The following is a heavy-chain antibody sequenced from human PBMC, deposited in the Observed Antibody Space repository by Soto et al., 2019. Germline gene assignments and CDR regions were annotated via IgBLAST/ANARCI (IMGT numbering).Heavy chain of an antibody. CDR1: EYSFTGHY. Sequence: ASVKVSCKASEYSFTGHYLHWVRQAPGQGLEWMGWIDPKSGDTKYAPKFQDRVTMTRDTSISRAYMDLSSLRYDDTAVYYCARDYDKSGYDYFDPWGQGTLVTVSS. J-gene: IGHJ5*02. V-gene: IGHV1-2*02. CDR3: ARDYDKSGYDYFDP. D-gene: IGHD3-22*01. CDR2: IDPKSGDT.